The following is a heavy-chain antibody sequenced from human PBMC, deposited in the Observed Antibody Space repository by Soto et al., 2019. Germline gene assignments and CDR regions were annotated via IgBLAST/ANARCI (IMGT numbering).Heavy chain of an antibody. CDR1: GGSISSSSYY. V-gene: IGHV4-39*01. J-gene: IGHJ4*02. D-gene: IGHD3-22*01. CDR3: ARHDSSGYYYYFDY. Sequence: PSETLSLTCPFSGGSISSSSYYWGWIRQPPGKGLEWIGSIYYSGSTYYNPSLKSRVTISVDTSKNQFSLKLSSVTAADTAVYYCARHDSSGYYYYFDYWGQGTLVTVSS. CDR2: IYYSGST.